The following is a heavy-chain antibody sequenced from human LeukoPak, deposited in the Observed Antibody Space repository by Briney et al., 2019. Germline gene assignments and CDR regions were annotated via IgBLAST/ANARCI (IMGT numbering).Heavy chain of an antibody. CDR1: GGSFSGYY. J-gene: IGHJ5*02. D-gene: IGHD3-3*01. CDR2: INHSGST. Sequence: SETLSLTCAVYGGSFSGYYWSWIRQPPGKGLEWIGEINHSGSTNYNPSLKSRVTISVDTSKNQFSLKLSSVTAADTAVYYCARGGRITIFGVPPRPNWFDPWGQGTLVTVSS. V-gene: IGHV4-34*01. CDR3: ARGGRITIFGVPPRPNWFDP.